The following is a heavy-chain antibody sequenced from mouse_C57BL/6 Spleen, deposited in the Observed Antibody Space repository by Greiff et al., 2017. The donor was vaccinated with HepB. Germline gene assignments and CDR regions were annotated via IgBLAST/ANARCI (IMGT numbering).Heavy chain of an antibody. V-gene: IGHV8-8*01. CDR3: ARISYYYGSSYWYFDV. CDR2: IWWDDDK. CDR1: GFSLSTFGMG. J-gene: IGHJ1*03. D-gene: IGHD1-1*01. Sequence: QVTLKESGPGILQPSQTLSLTCSFSGFSLSTFGMGLGWIRQPSGKGLEWLAHIWWDDDKYYNPALKSRLTISKDTSKNQVFLKIANVDTADTATYYCARISYYYGSSYWYFDVWGTGTTVTVSS.